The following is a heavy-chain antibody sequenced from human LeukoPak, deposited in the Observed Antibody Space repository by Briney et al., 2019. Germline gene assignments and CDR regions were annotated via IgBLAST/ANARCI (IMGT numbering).Heavy chain of an antibody. Sequence: SSETLSLTCTVSGGSISSYYWSWIRQPPGKGLEWIGYIYYSGSTNYNPSLKSRVTISVDTSKNQFSLKLRSVTAADTAVYYCARVTGYMIEDYFDYWGQGTLVTVSS. CDR3: ARVTGYMIEDYFDY. D-gene: IGHD3-22*01. CDR1: GGSISSYY. J-gene: IGHJ4*02. CDR2: IYYSGST. V-gene: IGHV4-59*01.